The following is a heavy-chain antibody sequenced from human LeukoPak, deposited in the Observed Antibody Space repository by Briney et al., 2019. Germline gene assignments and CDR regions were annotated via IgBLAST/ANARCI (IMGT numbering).Heavy chain of an antibody. J-gene: IGHJ6*03. D-gene: IGHD6-19*01. CDR3: ARDHFGYPYEFQWLAHYYYYMDV. CDR2: ISSSSSYI. CDR1: GFTFSSYS. V-gene: IGHV3-21*01. Sequence: GGSLRLSCAASGFTFSSYSMNWVRQAPGKGLEWVSSISSSSSYIYYADSVKGRFTISRDNAKNSLYLQMNSLRAEDTAVYYCARDHFGYPYEFQWLAHYYYYMDVWGKGTTVTISS.